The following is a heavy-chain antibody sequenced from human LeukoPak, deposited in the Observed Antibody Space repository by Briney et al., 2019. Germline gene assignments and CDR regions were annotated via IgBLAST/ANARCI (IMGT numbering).Heavy chain of an antibody. V-gene: IGHV1-58*01. CDR1: FTLPSST. Sequence: FTLPSSTVRSVRLTRGQRVEWIGCIFVVRVNTNYAQNFQERVTSTKDMSTSTAYMELSSVRAEDAAVYYCAADPYSGNPDAFDIWGQGTMVTVSS. CDR2: IFVVRVNT. CDR3: AADPYSGNPDAFDI. J-gene: IGHJ3*02. D-gene: IGHD1-26*01.